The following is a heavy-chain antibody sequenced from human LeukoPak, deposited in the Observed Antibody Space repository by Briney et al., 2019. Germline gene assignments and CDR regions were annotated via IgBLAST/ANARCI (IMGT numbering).Heavy chain of an antibody. Sequence: KSSETLSLTCTVSDDSITMYYWTWIRQPPGKGLEWIGYVDHTGSTNFNPSLNGRVSISRDTSKNQFSLKLRSVTAADTAVYYCARGHSYGYIRAFDIWGQGTMVTVSS. D-gene: IGHD5-18*01. V-gene: IGHV4-59*01. J-gene: IGHJ3*02. CDR1: DDSITMYY. CDR3: ARGHSYGYIRAFDI. CDR2: VDHTGST.